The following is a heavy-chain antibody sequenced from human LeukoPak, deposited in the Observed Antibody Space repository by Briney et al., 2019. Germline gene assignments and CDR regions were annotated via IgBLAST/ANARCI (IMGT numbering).Heavy chain of an antibody. D-gene: IGHD3-10*01. J-gene: IGHJ4*02. CDR1: GYTFTSYG. CDR3: ATGYYYGSGSYGPLLDY. Sequence: ASVKVSCKASGYTFTSYGISWVRQAPGQGLEWMGWISAYNGNTNYAQKLQGRVTMTTDTSTSTAYMELRSLRSDDTAVYYCATGYYYGSGSYGPLLDYWGQGTLVTVSS. CDR2: ISAYNGNT. V-gene: IGHV1-18*01.